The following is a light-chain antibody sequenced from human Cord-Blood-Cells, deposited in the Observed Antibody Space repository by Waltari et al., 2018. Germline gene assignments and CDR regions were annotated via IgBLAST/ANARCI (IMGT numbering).Light chain of an antibody. J-gene: IGKJ3*01. V-gene: IGKV3-20*01. CDR2: GAS. Sequence: EIVLTQSPGTLSLSTGERATFSCRASQSVSSSYLAWYQQKPGQAPRHLIYGASSKATGIPDRFSGSGSGTDFTITIIRLEPEDVAVYYCQQYGSSPGFTFGPGTKVDIK. CDR3: QQYGSSPGFT. CDR1: QSVSSSY.